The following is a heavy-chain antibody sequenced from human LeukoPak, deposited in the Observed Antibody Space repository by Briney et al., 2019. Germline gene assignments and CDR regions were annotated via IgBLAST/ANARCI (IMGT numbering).Heavy chain of an antibody. D-gene: IGHD1-26*01. CDR1: GGSFSGYY. Sequence: PSETLSLTCAVYGGSFSGYYWSWIRQPPGKGLEWIGEINHSGSTNYNPSLKSRVTISVDTSKNQFSLKLSSVTAADTAVYYCARMERELLSYYYYYYGMDVWGQGTTVTVSS. CDR2: INHSGST. J-gene: IGHJ6*02. V-gene: IGHV4-34*01. CDR3: ARMERELLSYYYYYYGMDV.